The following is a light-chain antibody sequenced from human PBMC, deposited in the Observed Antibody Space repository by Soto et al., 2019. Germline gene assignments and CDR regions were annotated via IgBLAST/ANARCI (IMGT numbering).Light chain of an antibody. Sequence: EIVLTQSPGTLSLSPGERATLSCRASQSVSSNLAWYQQKPGQAPWLLIYGASTRATAFPARFSGSGSGTEFTLTISSLQSEDFAVYYCQQYNNWPPTFGQGTKVDIK. CDR1: QSVSSN. CDR2: GAS. V-gene: IGKV3-15*01. J-gene: IGKJ1*01. CDR3: QQYNNWPPT.